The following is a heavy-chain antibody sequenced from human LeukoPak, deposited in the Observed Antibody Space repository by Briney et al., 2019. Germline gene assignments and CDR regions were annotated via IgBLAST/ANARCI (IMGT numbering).Heavy chain of an antibody. CDR2: ISGSGGGT. Sequence: GGSLRLSCAASGFTFSSYAMSWVRQAPGKGLEWVSAISGSGGGTYYADSVKGRFTISRDNSKNTLYLQMNSLRAEDTAVYYCAKDVEAARRANNWFDPWGKGTLVTVSS. CDR1: GFTFSSYA. J-gene: IGHJ5*02. D-gene: IGHD6-6*01. CDR3: AKDVEAARRANNWFDP. V-gene: IGHV3-23*01.